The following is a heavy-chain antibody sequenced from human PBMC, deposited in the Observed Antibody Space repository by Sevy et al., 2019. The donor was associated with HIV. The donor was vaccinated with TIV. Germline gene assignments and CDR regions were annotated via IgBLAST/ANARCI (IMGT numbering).Heavy chain of an antibody. V-gene: IGHV3-53*01. CDR2: IYSGGST. D-gene: IGHD2-21*02. CDR1: GFTVSSNH. J-gene: IGHJ6*02. CDR3: SSLVVTSIGGSGMDV. Sequence: GSLRLSCAASGFTVSSNHMSWVRQAPGKGLEWVSIIYSGGSTYYADSVKGRFTISRDNSKNTLYLQMNSLRAEDTAVYYCSSLVVTSIGGSGMDVWGQGTTVTVSS.